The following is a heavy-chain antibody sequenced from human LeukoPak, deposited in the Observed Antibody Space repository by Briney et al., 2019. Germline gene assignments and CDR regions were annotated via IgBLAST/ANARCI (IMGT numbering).Heavy chain of an antibody. D-gene: IGHD4-17*01. V-gene: IGHV3-21*01. J-gene: IGHJ4*02. CDR1: GFTCSSYS. CDR3: ARAGGSTVSHSDY. Sequence: GGSLRLSCAASGFTCSSYSMNWIRQAPGKGLEWVSSISSSTSYIYYADSVKGRFTISKDNAKTSLYLQMNSLRAEDTAVYYCARAGGSTVSHSDYWGQGTLVTVSS. CDR2: ISSSTSYI.